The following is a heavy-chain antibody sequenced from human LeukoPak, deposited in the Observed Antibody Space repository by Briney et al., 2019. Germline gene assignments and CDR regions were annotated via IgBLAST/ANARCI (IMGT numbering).Heavy chain of an antibody. CDR2: IYHSGST. J-gene: IGHJ4*02. D-gene: IGHD6-13*01. Sequence: PSGTLSLTCAVSGGSISSSNWWSWVRPPPGKGLEWIGEIYHSGSTNYNPSLKSRVTISVDKSKYQFSLKLSSVTAADTAVYYCARDSGSIAADGMTLDYWGQGTLVTVSS. CDR3: ARDSGSIAADGMTLDY. CDR1: GGSISSSNW. V-gene: IGHV4-4*02.